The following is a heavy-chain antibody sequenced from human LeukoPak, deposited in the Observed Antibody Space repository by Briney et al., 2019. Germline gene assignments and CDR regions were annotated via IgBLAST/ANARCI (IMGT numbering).Heavy chain of an antibody. D-gene: IGHD6-19*01. Sequence: GGSLRLSCAASGFTFSSYAMHWVRQAPGKGLEWVAVISYDGGNKYYADSVKGRFTISRDNSKNTLYLQMNSLRAEDTAVYYCARKSSGWYDYWGQGTLVTVSS. CDR1: GFTFSSYA. CDR2: ISYDGGNK. CDR3: ARKSSGWYDY. J-gene: IGHJ4*02. V-gene: IGHV3-30*04.